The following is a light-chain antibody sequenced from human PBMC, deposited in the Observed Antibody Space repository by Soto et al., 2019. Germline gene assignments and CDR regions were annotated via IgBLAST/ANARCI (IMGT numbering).Light chain of an antibody. Sequence: AIQMTQSPSSRSASVGDRVTITCRASQGIRTELGWYQQRPGRAPKLLIYGASTLQSGVPSRFSGSGSGTDFTLTISDLQPEDFATYYCLQDSSYPRTFGQGTKIDIK. V-gene: IGKV1-6*01. CDR3: LQDSSYPRT. CDR2: GAS. J-gene: IGKJ1*01. CDR1: QGIRTE.